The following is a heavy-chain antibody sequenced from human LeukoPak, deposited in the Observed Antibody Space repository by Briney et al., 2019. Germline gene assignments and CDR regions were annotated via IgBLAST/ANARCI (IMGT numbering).Heavy chain of an antibody. Sequence: GGSLRLSCAASGFTVSSNYMSWVRQAPGKGLEWVSVIYSGGSTYYADSVKGRFTISRDNSKNTLDLQMNSLRAEDTAVYYCARFSGGYCSSTSCYRSLDFDYWGQGTLVTVSS. CDR3: ARFSGGYCSSTSCYRSLDFDY. CDR2: IYSGGST. D-gene: IGHD2-2*02. CDR1: GFTVSSNY. J-gene: IGHJ4*02. V-gene: IGHV3-66*02.